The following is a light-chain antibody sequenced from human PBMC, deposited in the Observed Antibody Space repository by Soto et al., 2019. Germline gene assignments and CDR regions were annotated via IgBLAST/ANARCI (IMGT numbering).Light chain of an antibody. CDR3: SSYTSSSTLYV. CDR1: SSDIGGYNY. J-gene: IGLJ1*01. Sequence: QSALTQPASVSGSPGQSITISCTGTSSDIGGYNYVSWYQQHPGKAPKLIIYEVSNRPSGVSNRFSGSKSGDPASLTISGLHAEDEADDYCSSYTSSSTLYVFGTGTKLTVL. V-gene: IGLV2-14*01. CDR2: EVS.